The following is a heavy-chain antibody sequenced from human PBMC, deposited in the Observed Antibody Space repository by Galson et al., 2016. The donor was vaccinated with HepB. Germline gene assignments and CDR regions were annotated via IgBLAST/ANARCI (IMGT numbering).Heavy chain of an antibody. D-gene: IGHD1-26*01. Sequence: SLRLSCAASGFTFRNFGIHWVRQAPGKGLEWVAVVSFDGLKTLYVGSVSGRLTISRDNSKYTAYLQMNYLRPDDTAVYYCVKDLGVGTTTTDAFDIWGQGTMVAVSS. CDR1: GFTFRNFG. V-gene: IGHV3-30*18. CDR2: VSFDGLKT. J-gene: IGHJ3*02. CDR3: VKDLGVGTTTTDAFDI.